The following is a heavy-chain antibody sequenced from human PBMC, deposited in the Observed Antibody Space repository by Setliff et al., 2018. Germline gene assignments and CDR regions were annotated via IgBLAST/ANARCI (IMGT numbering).Heavy chain of an antibody. Sequence: SETLSLTCTVSGGSISSYYWGWIRQPAGKGLEWNGHIYIGGSANYNPSLKSRVTMSIEPSKNQVTLKLNSVTATDTAVYYCARDLGHGGDSDYWGQGILVTVSS. CDR2: IYIGGSA. J-gene: IGHJ4*02. CDR1: GGSISSYY. D-gene: IGHD2-21*02. CDR3: ARDLGHGGDSDY. V-gene: IGHV4-4*07.